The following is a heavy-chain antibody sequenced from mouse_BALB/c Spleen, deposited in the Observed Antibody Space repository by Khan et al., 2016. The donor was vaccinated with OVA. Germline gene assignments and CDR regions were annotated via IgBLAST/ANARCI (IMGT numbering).Heavy chain of an antibody. J-gene: IGHJ3*01. CDR2: VSSGGSYT. Sequence: EVHLVESGGDLVKPGGSLKLSCAASGFTFSTYGMSWVRQTPDKRLEWVATVSSGGSYTYYPDSVKGRFTISRDNAKNTLYLQMSSLKSEDPTMFYCARLAYYYDSEGFAYWGQGTLVTVSA. CDR1: GFTFSTYG. CDR3: ARLAYYYDSEGFAY. D-gene: IGHD1-1*01. V-gene: IGHV5-6*01.